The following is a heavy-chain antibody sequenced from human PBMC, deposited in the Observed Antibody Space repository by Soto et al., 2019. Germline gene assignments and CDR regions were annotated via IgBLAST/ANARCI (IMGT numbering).Heavy chain of an antibody. CDR2: IGTAGDT. CDR3: AGAPRSSIAPDYYYYGMDV. Sequence: PGGSLRLSCAASGFTFSSYDMHWVRQATGKGLEWVSAIGTAGDTYYPGSVKGRFTISRENAKNSLYLQMNSLRAGDTAVYYCAGAPRSSIAPDYYYYGMDVWGQGTTVTVSS. V-gene: IGHV3-13*04. J-gene: IGHJ6*02. D-gene: IGHD2-2*01. CDR1: GFTFSSYD.